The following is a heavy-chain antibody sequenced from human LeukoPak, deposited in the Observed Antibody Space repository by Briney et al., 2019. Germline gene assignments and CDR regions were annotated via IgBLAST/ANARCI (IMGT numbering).Heavy chain of an antibody. V-gene: IGHV3-30-3*01. D-gene: IGHD2-2*01. J-gene: IGHJ4*02. CDR3: VPQPAGNFRGFDY. CDR1: GFTFRSYA. CDR2: ISYDGSNK. Sequence: PGRSLRLSCAASGFTFRSYAMHWVRQAPGKGLEWVAVISYDGSNKYYADSVKGRFTIPRDDSKNTVSLQMNSLRAEDTAVYYCVPQPAGNFRGFDYWGQGTLVTVSS.